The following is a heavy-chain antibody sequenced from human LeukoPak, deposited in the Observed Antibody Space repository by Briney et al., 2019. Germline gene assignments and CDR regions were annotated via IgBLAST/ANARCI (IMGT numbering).Heavy chain of an antibody. CDR1: GFTFSPHS. CDR2: INSISPT. V-gene: IGHV3-48*01. J-gene: IGHJ6*03. D-gene: IGHD2-15*01. CDR3: AREGCSGGSCPSYYYMDV. Sequence: PGGTLRLSCAASGFTFSPHSINWIPQAPAKGLHWVSYINSISPTYYADSVEGRLTISRDNAKNSVYLQLNSLRAEDTAVYYCAREGCSGGSCPSYYYMDVWGKGTTVTVSS.